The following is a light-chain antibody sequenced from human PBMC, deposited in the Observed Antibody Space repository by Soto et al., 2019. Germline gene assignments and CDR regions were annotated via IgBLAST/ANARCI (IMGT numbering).Light chain of an antibody. CDR2: LGS. V-gene: IGKV2-28*01. Sequence: DLVLTQSPLSLPVTPGEPASISCRSSLSLLHTNGYNYLDWYLQKPGQSPQLLIYLGSNRASGVPDRFSGSGSGTDFTLKISRVEAEDVGVYYCVQALQTPRLTFGGGTKVEIK. CDR1: LSLLHTNGYNY. J-gene: IGKJ4*01. CDR3: VQALQTPRLT.